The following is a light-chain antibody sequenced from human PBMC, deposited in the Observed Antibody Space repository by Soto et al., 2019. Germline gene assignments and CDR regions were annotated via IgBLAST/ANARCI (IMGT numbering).Light chain of an antibody. CDR2: KAS. CDR3: QYWDDYSWT. Sequence: DILMTQSPSTLSASVGDRVTITCRASPSITDWLAWYQQKPGKAPKFLIYKASNLEGGVPSRFSGSGSGTEFTLTISSVQPDDFATYYCQYWDDYSWTFGQGTKVEIK. CDR1: PSITDW. J-gene: IGKJ1*01. V-gene: IGKV1-5*03.